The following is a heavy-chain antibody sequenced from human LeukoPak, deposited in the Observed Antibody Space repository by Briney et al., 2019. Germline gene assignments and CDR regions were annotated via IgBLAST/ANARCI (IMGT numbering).Heavy chain of an antibody. CDR1: GGSISSYY. D-gene: IGHD3-22*01. V-gene: IGHV4-59*01. CDR3: ARRTYFYDSSGYYFDY. CDR2: IYYSGST. J-gene: IGHJ4*02. Sequence: SETLSLTCTVSGGSISSYYWSWVRQPPGKGLECIGYIYYSGSTNYNPSLKSRVTISVDTSKNQFSLKLSSVTAADTAVYYCARRTYFYDSSGYYFDYWGQGTLVTVSS.